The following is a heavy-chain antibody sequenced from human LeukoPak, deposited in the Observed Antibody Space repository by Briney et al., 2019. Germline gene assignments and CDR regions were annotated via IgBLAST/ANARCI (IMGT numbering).Heavy chain of an antibody. CDR3: ARDQNPTVTTRGAFDI. D-gene: IGHD4-17*01. Sequence: ASVKVSCKASGGTFSSYAISWVRQAPGQGLEWMGRINPNSGGTNYAQKFQGRVTMTRDTSISTAYMELSRLRSDDTAVYYCARDQNPTVTTRGAFDIWGQGTMVTVSS. J-gene: IGHJ3*02. CDR2: INPNSGGT. CDR1: GGTFSSYA. V-gene: IGHV1-2*06.